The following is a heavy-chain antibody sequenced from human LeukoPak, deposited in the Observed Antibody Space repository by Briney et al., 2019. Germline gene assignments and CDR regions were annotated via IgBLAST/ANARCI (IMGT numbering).Heavy chain of an antibody. V-gene: IGHV3-30*18. CDR3: AKGTMVRGAPYDY. D-gene: IGHD3-10*01. Sequence: GGSLRLSCAASGFTFSSYGMHWVRQAPGKGPEWVAVISYDGSNKYYADSVKGRFTISRDNSKNTLYLQMNSLRAEDTAVYYCAKGTMVRGAPYDYWGQGTLVTVSS. J-gene: IGHJ4*02. CDR1: GFTFSSYG. CDR2: ISYDGSNK.